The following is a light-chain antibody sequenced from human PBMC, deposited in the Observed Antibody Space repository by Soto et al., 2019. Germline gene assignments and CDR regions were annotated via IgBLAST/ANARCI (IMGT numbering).Light chain of an antibody. V-gene: IGKV3-20*01. J-gene: IGKJ1*01. CDR1: QSISSSY. Sequence: EIVLTQSPGTLSLSPGERATLSCRASQSISSSYLAWYQHKPGQAPRLLIYGASSRATGIPDRFSGSGSGTDFTLTISRLEPEDFALYYCQQYATSPRTFGQGTKVEIK. CDR3: QQYATSPRT. CDR2: GAS.